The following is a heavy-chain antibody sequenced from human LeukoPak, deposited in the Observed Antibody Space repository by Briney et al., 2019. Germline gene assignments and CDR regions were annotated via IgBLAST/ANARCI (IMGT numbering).Heavy chain of an antibody. V-gene: IGHV3-30*04. CDR1: GFTFSHYA. Sequence: GRSLRLSCAASGFTFSHYALHWVRQAPGKGLEWVAVISYDGSNKYYADSVKGRFTISRDNSKNTLYLQMNSLRAEDTAVYYCARDAKYYYDSSGYYGLLGIDYWGQGTLVTVSS. D-gene: IGHD3-22*01. CDR2: ISYDGSNK. CDR3: ARDAKYYYDSSGYYGLLGIDY. J-gene: IGHJ4*02.